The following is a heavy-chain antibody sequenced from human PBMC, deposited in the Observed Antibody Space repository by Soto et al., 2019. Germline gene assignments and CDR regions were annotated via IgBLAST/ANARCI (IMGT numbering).Heavy chain of an antibody. CDR2: ISGSDGRT. V-gene: IGHV3-23*01. J-gene: IGHJ4*02. D-gene: IGHD5-18*01. CDR1: GFTFSSYA. CDR3: AKGVSQYTPLALFDY. Sequence: VGSLRLSCAASGFTFSSYAMSWVRQAPGKGLEWGSTISGSDGRTYSTDSVKGRFTISRDNSRNTAYLQMNSLRVEDTAVYYCAKGVSQYTPLALFDYWGRGTLVTVSS.